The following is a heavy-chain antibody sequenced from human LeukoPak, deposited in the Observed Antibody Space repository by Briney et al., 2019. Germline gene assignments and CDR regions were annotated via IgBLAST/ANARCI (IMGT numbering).Heavy chain of an antibody. D-gene: IGHD3-22*01. Sequence: PGGSLRLSCAASGFTFSSYSMNWVRQAPGKGLEWVSSISSSSSYIYYADSVKGRFTISRDNAKNSLYLQMNSLRAEDTAVYYCAGSMLYDSSGYLGLGASDIWGQGTMVTVSS. CDR3: AGSMLYDSSGYLGLGASDI. CDR1: GFTFSSYS. J-gene: IGHJ3*02. V-gene: IGHV3-21*01. CDR2: ISSSSSYI.